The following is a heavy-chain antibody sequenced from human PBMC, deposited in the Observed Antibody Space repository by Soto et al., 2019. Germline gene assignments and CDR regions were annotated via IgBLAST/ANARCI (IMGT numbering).Heavy chain of an antibody. CDR3: ARSVGAAPSDD. CDR1: GYTFTSYA. CDR2: INAGNGNT. Sequence: QVQLVQSGAEVKKPGASVKVSCKASGYTFTSYAMNWVRQAPGQRLEWMGWINAGNGNTKYSQKFQGRVTITRDTSASTAYMELSSLRSEDTAAYYCARSVGAAPSDDWGQGTLVTVSS. J-gene: IGHJ4*02. V-gene: IGHV1-3*01. D-gene: IGHD1-26*01.